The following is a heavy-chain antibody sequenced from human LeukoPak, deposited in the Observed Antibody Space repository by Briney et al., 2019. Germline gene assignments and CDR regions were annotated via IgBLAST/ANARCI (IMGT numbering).Heavy chain of an antibody. J-gene: IGHJ4*02. CDR1: GFTFSSYW. CDR2: IKQDGSEK. V-gene: IGHV3-7*01. CDR3: ARVKNEYYYGSGSYPASLDY. D-gene: IGHD3-10*01. Sequence: GGSLRLSCAASGFTFSSYWMSWVRQAPGKGLEWAANIKQDGSEKYYVDSVKGRFTISRDNAKNSLYLQMNSLRAEDTAVYYCARVKNEYYYGSGSYPASLDYWGQGTLVTVSS.